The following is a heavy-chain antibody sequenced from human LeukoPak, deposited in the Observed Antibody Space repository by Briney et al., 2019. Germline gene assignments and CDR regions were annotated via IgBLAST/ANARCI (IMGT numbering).Heavy chain of an antibody. CDR2: IVVGSGNT. D-gene: IGHD3-10*01. CDR3: AADGGSGTAGDY. J-gene: IGHJ4*02. V-gene: IGHV1-58*02. Sequence: ASVKVSCKASGFTFTSSAMQWVRRARGQRLEWIGWIVVGSGNTNYAQKFQERVTITRDMSTSTAYMELSSLRSEDTAVYYCAADGGSGTAGDYWGQGTLVTVSS. CDR1: GFTFTSSA.